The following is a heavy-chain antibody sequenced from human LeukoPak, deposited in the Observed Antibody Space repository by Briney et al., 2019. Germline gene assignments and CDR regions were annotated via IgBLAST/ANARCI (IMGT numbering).Heavy chain of an antibody. D-gene: IGHD3-22*01. J-gene: IGHJ4*02. Sequence: SETLSLTCTVSGGSISSSSYYWGWIRQPPGKGLEWIGSIYYSGSTYYNPSLKSRVTISVDTSKNQFSLKLSSVTAADTAVYYCARDHDSSANFGIDYWGQGTLVTVSS. CDR2: IYYSGST. CDR1: GGSISSSSYY. V-gene: IGHV4-39*07. CDR3: ARDHDSSANFGIDY.